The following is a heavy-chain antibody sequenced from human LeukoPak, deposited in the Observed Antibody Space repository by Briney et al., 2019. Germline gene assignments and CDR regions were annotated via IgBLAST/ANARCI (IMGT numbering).Heavy chain of an antibody. J-gene: IGHJ4*02. CDR2: INHSGST. CDR3: ARGLTGGDY. D-gene: IGHD7-27*01. CDR1: GGSFSGYY. Sequence: SETLSLTCAVYGGSFSGYYWSWIRQPPGKGLEWIGEINHSGSTNYNPPLKSRVTISVDTSKNQFSLKLSSVTAADTAVYYCARGLTGGDYWGQGTLVTVSS. V-gene: IGHV4-34*01.